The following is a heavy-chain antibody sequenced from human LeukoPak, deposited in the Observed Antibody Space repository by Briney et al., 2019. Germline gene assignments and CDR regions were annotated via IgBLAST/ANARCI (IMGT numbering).Heavy chain of an antibody. J-gene: IGHJ4*02. Sequence: GGSLRLSCAASGFTLSSHSMNWVRQAPGKGLEWVSSISSSSSYFYYADSVKGRFTISRDNAKNSLYPQMNSLRAEDTAVYYCAKDRVDGSGSQFDSWGQGSLVIVSS. CDR2: ISSSSSYF. D-gene: IGHD3-10*01. CDR3: AKDRVDGSGSQFDS. V-gene: IGHV3-21*06. CDR1: GFTLSSHS.